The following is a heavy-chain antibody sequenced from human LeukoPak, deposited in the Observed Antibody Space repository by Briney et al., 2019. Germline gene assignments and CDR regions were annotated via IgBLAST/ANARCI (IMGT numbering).Heavy chain of an antibody. V-gene: IGHV3-7*03. CDR3: ARGQYTDGLSY. CDR2: IKPDGSEK. J-gene: IGHJ4*02. D-gene: IGHD5-24*01. Sequence: XXXAPXXXXXXVAIIKPDGSEKYYVASVKGRFTISRDNAENSLFLQMNGLRPEDTAVFYCARGQYTDGLSYWGQGTLVTVSS.